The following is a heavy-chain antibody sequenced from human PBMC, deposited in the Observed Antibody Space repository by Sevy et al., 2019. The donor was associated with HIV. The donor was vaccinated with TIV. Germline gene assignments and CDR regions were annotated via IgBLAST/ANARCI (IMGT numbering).Heavy chain of an antibody. CDR1: GYTLTELS. J-gene: IGHJ4*02. CDR3: ATWSGGNRGYYFDY. D-gene: IGHD2-15*01. V-gene: IGHV1-24*01. CDR2: FDPEDGET. Sequence: ASVKVSCKVSGYTLTELSMHWVRQAPGQGLEWMGGFDPEDGETIYAQKFQGRVTMTEDTSTDTAYMELSSLRSEDTAVYYCATWSGGNRGYYFDYWGQGTLVTVSS.